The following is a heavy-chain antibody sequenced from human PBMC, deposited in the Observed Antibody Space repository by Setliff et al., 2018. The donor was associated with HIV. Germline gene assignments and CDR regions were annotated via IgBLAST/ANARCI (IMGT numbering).Heavy chain of an antibody. D-gene: IGHD2-15*01. Sequence: SETLSLTCTVSGDSISSGRYYWNWVRQPAGKGLDWIGHIFTSGSAFSSGTANYSPSLKSRVTISVDISKNQFSLKLTSVTAADTAMYFCARDSPADGGNPGRFQRWGQGTLVTVSS. CDR3: ARDSPADGGNPGRFQR. CDR2: IFTSGSA. CDR1: GDSISSGRYY. V-gene: IGHV4-61*09. J-gene: IGHJ1*01.